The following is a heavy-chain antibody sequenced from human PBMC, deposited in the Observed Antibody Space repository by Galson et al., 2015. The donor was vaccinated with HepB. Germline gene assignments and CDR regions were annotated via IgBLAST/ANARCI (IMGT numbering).Heavy chain of an antibody. Sequence: SLRVSCVASGFTFSNAWMSWVRQAPGKGLEWVSSISSSISYINYANSVKGRFTISRDNAKNSLYLQMNSLRAEDTAVYYCARDRNRRGRIAADYAFDIWGQGTMVTVSS. CDR3: ARDRNRRGRIAADYAFDI. D-gene: IGHD6-13*01. CDR1: GFTFSNAW. J-gene: IGHJ3*02. CDR2: ISSSISYI. V-gene: IGHV3-21*01.